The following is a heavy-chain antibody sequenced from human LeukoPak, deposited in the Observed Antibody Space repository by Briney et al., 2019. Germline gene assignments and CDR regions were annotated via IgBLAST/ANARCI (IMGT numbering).Heavy chain of an antibody. CDR2: ISYDGSNK. CDR3: ARERGMIVRYFDY. CDR1: GFTFGSYA. J-gene: IGHJ4*02. D-gene: IGHD3-22*01. Sequence: GGSLRLSCAASGFTFGSYAMHWVRQAPGKGLEWVAVISYDGSNKYYADSVKGRFTISRDNSKNTLYLQMNSLRAEDTAVYYCARERGMIVRYFDYWGQGTLVTVSS. V-gene: IGHV3-30-3*01.